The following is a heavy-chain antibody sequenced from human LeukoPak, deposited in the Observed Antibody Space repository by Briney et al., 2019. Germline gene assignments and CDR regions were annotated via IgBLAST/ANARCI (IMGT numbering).Heavy chain of an antibody. Sequence: SQTLSLTCTVSGCSICSGAYYWGWIRQHPGKGLEWIGYIYCSGTTYHNPSLKSRVTRSVDTSKNQFSLNLSSVTAAETAVYYCAREVNWSSVTLFFDYWGQGTLVTVSS. J-gene: IGHJ4*02. V-gene: IGHV4-31*03. CDR3: AREVNWSSVTLFFDY. CDR1: GCSICSGAYY. CDR2: IYCSGTT. D-gene: IGHD1-1*01.